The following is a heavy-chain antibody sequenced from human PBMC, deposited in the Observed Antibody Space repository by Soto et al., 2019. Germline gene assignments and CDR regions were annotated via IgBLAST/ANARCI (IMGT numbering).Heavy chain of an antibody. CDR1: GGSISSYY. CDR3: ASPSSSSDWALDY. Sequence: SETLSLTCTVSGGSISSYYWSWIRQPPGKGLEWIGYIYYSGSTNYNPSLKSRVTISVDTSKNQFSLKLSSVTAADTAVYYCASPSSSSDWALDYWGQGTLVTVSS. J-gene: IGHJ4*02. V-gene: IGHV4-59*08. D-gene: IGHD6-6*01. CDR2: IYYSGST.